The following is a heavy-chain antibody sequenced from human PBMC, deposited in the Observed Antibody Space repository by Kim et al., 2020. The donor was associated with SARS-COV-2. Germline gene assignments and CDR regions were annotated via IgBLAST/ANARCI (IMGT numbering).Heavy chain of an antibody. V-gene: IGHV3-15*01. D-gene: IGHD1-26*01. J-gene: IGHJ4*02. CDR3: TTVPSIVGATIAY. Sequence: AAPVKGRFTISRDDSKNTLYLQMNSLKTEDTAVYYCTTVPSIVGATIAYWGQGTLVTISS.